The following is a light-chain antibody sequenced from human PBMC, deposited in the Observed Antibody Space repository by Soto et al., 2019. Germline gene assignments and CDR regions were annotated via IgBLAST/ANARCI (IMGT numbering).Light chain of an antibody. CDR1: QDITNY. V-gene: IGKV1-33*01. Sequence: DIQMSQSPSSLSASVGDRVTITCQASQDITNYLNWYQQKAGKAPKLLIYDASNLETGAPSRFSGSGSGTDFTFTISSLQPEDVATYYCQQYDHLPRTFGPGTKVDIK. CDR2: DAS. CDR3: QQYDHLPRT. J-gene: IGKJ3*01.